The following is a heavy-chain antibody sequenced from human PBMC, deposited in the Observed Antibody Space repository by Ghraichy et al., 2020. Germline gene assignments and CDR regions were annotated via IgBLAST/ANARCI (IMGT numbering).Heavy chain of an antibody. CDR1: GFTFSSYS. V-gene: IGHV3-48*01. J-gene: IGHJ4*02. D-gene: IGHD3-22*01. CDR3: ARGTDYYDSSGYTIFDY. Sequence: GGSLRLSCAASGFTFSSYSMNWVRQAPGKGLEWVSYISSSSSTIYYADSVKGRFTISRDNAKNSLYLQMNSLRAEDTAVYYCARGTDYYDSSGYTIFDYWGQGTLVTVSS. CDR2: ISSSSSTI.